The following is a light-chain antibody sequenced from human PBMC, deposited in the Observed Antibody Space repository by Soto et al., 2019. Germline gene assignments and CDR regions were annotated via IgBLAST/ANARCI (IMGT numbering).Light chain of an antibody. Sequence: DIQMTQSPSSLSASVGDRLTITCRASESISTFLNWYQNKPGAAPKLVIYAAPTLQSGVPSRFSGSGSGTEFTLTISSVQPEDFAAYYCQQSYTMPYTFGQGTKVEIE. CDR1: ESISTF. J-gene: IGKJ2*01. V-gene: IGKV1-39*01. CDR3: QQSYTMPYT. CDR2: AAP.